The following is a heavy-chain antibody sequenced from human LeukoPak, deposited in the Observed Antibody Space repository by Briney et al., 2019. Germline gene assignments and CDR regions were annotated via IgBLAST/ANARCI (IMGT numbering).Heavy chain of an antibody. D-gene: IGHD3-22*01. V-gene: IGHV3-66*01. Sequence: GGSLRLSCAASGFTVSSNYMSWVRQAPGKGLEWVSVIYSGGRTYYGDSVKGRFTISRDNSKNTLYLQVNSLRAEDTAVYYCARDRGDSSGYYYPTWDYWGQGTLVTVSS. CDR3: ARDRGDSSGYYYPTWDY. J-gene: IGHJ4*02. CDR1: GFTVSSNY. CDR2: IYSGGRT.